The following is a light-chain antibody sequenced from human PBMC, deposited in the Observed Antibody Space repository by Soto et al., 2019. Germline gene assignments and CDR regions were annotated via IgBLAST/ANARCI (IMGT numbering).Light chain of an antibody. Sequence: SLSFSSGGRATLSCRVSQTVSSWLAWYQQKPGQAPKFLIYEASTLATGIPARFSGSGSGTEFTLTISSLQSDDFAAYYCQHYNSYSEAFGQGTKVDI. J-gene: IGKJ1*01. CDR3: QHYNSYSEA. CDR1: QTVSSW. V-gene: IGKV3-15*01. CDR2: EAS.